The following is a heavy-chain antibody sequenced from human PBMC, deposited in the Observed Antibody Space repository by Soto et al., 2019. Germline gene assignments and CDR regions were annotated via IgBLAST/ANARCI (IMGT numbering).Heavy chain of an antibody. CDR2: IVDGGSED. D-gene: IGHD3-3*01. CDR3: ARDDLYEDNGLDS. CDR1: GFAFSGHG. J-gene: IGHJ5*01. Sequence: QVQLVESGGGVVQPGRSLRLSCAASGFAFSGHGMHWVRQAPGKGLEWLAVIVDGGSEDHYADSVRGRFTISRDNSKNILYLEMNNLRVEDTAVCYCARDDLYEDNGLDSWGQGTLVTVSP. V-gene: IGHV3-33*01.